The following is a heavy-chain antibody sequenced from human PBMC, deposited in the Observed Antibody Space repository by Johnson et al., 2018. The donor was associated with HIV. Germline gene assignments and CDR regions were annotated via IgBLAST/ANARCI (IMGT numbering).Heavy chain of an antibody. CDR2: IYSGGST. Sequence: VKLVESGGGLVQPGGSLRLSCAASGFTVSNNYMSWVRQAPGKGLEWVSVIYSGGSTYYADSVKGRFTISRDNSKNTLYLQMNSLRAEDTAVYYCARDRGIYEGAFDIWGQGTMVTVSS. J-gene: IGHJ3*02. D-gene: IGHD3-3*01. CDR3: ARDRGIYEGAFDI. V-gene: IGHV3-66*01. CDR1: GFTVSNNY.